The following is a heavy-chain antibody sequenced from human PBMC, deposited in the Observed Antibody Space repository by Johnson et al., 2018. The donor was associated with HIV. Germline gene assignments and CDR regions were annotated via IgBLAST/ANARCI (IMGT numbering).Heavy chain of an antibody. J-gene: IGHJ3*02. Sequence: VQLVESGGGLVQPGGSLRLSCAASGFTFSSYDMHWVRQATGKGLEWVSAIGTAGDTYYADSVKGRFTISRDNSKNSLYLQMNSLRTEDTALYYCAKEGGNDYGDEVGFAFDIWGQGTMVTVSS. CDR3: AKEGGNDYGDEVGFAFDI. D-gene: IGHD4-17*01. V-gene: IGHV3-13*01. CDR2: IGTAGDT. CDR1: GFTFSSYD.